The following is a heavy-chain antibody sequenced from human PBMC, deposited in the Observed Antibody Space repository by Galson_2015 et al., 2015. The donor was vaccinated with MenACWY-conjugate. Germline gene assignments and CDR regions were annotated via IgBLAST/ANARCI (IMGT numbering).Heavy chain of an antibody. Sequence: SVKVSCKVSGYPLTTYYMHWVRQAPGQGLEWMGIIRPSGDDGTTYAQKFQGRVTMTRDTSTSTVYMDLSSLRSEDTAVYYCVREYRGGSFDYWGQGTLVTVSS. CDR3: VREYRGGSFDY. D-gene: IGHD1-26*01. CDR2: IRPSGDDGT. CDR1: GYPLTTYY. J-gene: IGHJ4*02. V-gene: IGHV1-46*01.